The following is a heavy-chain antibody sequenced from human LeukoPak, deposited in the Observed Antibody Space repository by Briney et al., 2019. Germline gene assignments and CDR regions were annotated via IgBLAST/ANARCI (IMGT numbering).Heavy chain of an antibody. Sequence: PGGSLRLSCAASGFTFSSYAMSWVRQAPGKGLEWVSAISGSGGSTYYADSVKGRFTISRDNAKNSLYLQMNSLRAEDTAVYYCARLGTRAIFGVVNLYYFDYWGQGTLVTVSS. CDR1: GFTFSSYA. D-gene: IGHD3-3*01. J-gene: IGHJ4*02. CDR2: ISGSGGST. CDR3: ARLGTRAIFGVVNLYYFDY. V-gene: IGHV3-23*01.